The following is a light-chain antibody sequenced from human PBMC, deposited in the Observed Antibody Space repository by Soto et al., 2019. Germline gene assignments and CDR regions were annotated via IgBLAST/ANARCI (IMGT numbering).Light chain of an antibody. V-gene: IGKV3-20*01. CDR3: QQYGSSGT. CDR1: QSVSNNY. Sequence: EIVLTQSPGTLSLSPGERATLSCRASQSVSNNYLAWYQQKPGQAPRLLIYGASNGATGIPGRFSGSGSGTDFTLTISRLEPEDFSVYYCQQYGSSGTFGQGTKVEIK. CDR2: GAS. J-gene: IGKJ1*01.